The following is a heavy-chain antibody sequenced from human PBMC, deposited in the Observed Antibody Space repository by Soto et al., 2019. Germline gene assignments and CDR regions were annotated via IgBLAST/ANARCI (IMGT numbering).Heavy chain of an antibody. CDR2: IIPIFGTA. D-gene: IGHD2-21*02. CDR3: ARASPGGVVVTAFDY. Sequence: ASVKVSCKASGGTFSSYAISWVRQAPGQGLEWMGGIIPIFGTANYAQKFQGRVTITADESTSTAYMELSSLRSEDTAVYYCARASPGGVVVTAFDYWGQGTLVTAPQ. J-gene: IGHJ4*02. V-gene: IGHV1-69*13. CDR1: GGTFSSYA.